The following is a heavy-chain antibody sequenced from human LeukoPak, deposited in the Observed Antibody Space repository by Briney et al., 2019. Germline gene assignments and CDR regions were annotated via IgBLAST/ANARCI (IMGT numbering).Heavy chain of an antibody. CDR2: IYYSGST. CDR1: GGSISSGGYS. V-gene: IGHV4-31*03. J-gene: IGHJ4*02. CDR3: ASTYYYDSSGYTPFDY. D-gene: IGHD3-22*01. Sequence: PSQTLSLTCTVSGGSISSGGYSWSWIRQHPGKGLEWIGYIYYSGSTYYNPSLKSRVTISVDTSKNQFSLKLSSVTAADTAVYYCASTYYYDSSGYTPFDYWGQGTLVTVSS.